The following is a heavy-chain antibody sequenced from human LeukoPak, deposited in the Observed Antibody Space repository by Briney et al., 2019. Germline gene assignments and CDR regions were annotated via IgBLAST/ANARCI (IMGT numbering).Heavy chain of an antibody. CDR3: ARGPKNWFDP. CDR2: VNHSGST. J-gene: IGHJ5*02. Sequence: SETLSLTCTVSGGSISRYYWNWIRQPPGKGLEWIGEVNHSGSTNYNPSLKSQVTISVDTSKNQFSLKLSSVTAADTAVYYCARGPKNWFDPWGQGTLVTVSS. V-gene: IGHV4-34*01. CDR1: GGSISRYY.